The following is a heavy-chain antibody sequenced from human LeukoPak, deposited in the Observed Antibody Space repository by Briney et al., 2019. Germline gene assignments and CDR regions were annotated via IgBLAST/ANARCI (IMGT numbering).Heavy chain of an antibody. V-gene: IGHV3-30*18. CDR3: AKVNSSGILDY. CDR2: ISYDGSNK. Sequence: GGSLRLSCAASGFTFSSYGMHWVRQAPGKGLEWVAVISYDGSNKYYADSVKGRFTISRDNSKNTLYLQMNSLRAEDTAVYYCAKVNSSGILDYWGQGTLVTVSS. J-gene: IGHJ4*02. CDR1: GFTFSSYG. D-gene: IGHD6-19*01.